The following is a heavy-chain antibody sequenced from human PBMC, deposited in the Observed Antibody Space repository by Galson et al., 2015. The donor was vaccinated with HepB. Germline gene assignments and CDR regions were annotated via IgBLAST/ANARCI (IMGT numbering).Heavy chain of an antibody. Sequence: SWIRQPPGKGLEWIGYIYYSGSTNYNPSLKSRVTISVDTSKNQFSLKLSSVTAADTAVYYCARHDYYDSSGYLFDPWGQGTLVTVSS. CDR3: ARHDYYDSSGYLFDP. V-gene: IGHV4-59*08. CDR2: IYYSGST. D-gene: IGHD3-22*01. J-gene: IGHJ5*02.